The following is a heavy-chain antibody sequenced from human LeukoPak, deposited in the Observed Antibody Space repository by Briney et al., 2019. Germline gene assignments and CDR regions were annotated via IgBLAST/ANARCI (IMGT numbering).Heavy chain of an antibody. CDR3: ARDSRMATIDY. V-gene: IGHV3-33*01. CDR1: GFTFSSYG. Sequence: GGSLRLSCAASGFTFSSYGMHWVRQAPGKGLEWVAVIWYDGSNKYYADSVKGRFTISGDNSKNTLYLQMNSLRAEDTAVYYCARDSRMATIDYWGQGTLVTVSS. CDR2: IWYDGSNK. D-gene: IGHD5-24*01. J-gene: IGHJ4*02.